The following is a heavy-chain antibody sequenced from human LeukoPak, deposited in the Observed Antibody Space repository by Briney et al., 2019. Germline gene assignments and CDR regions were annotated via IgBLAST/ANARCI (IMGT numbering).Heavy chain of an antibody. Sequence: PGGSLRLSCAASGFTFSSYAMSWVRQAPGKGLEWVAVISYDGSNKYYADSVKGRFTISRDNSKNTLYLQMNSLRAEDTAVYYCAKDRGGSSTTYYYYYGMDVWGQGTTVTVSS. D-gene: IGHD2-15*01. V-gene: IGHV3-30*18. CDR2: ISYDGSNK. CDR1: GFTFSSYA. CDR3: AKDRGGSSTTYYYYYGMDV. J-gene: IGHJ6*02.